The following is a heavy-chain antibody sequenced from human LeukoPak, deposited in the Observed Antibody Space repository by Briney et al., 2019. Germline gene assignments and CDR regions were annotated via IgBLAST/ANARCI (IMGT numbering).Heavy chain of an antibody. Sequence: GESLKISCKGSGYSFTNNWIGWVRQLTGKGLEWMGAIYPGDSDTRYSPSFQGQVTISADKSITTAYLQWSSLKASDTAMYYCARAPAVDYMDVWGKGTTVTVSS. CDR2: IYPGDSDT. D-gene: IGHD2-15*01. J-gene: IGHJ6*03. CDR1: GYSFTNNW. V-gene: IGHV5-51*01. CDR3: ARAPAVDYMDV.